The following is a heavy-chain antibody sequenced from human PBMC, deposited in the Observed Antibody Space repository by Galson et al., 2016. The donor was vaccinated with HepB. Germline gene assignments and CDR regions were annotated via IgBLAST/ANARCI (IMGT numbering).Heavy chain of an antibody. V-gene: IGHV3-53*01. CDR1: GFTVSTNS. Sequence: CATSGFTVSTNSMSWVRQAPGRGLEWVSLIHSGGTTYYADSVKGRFTISRDNSKNTLYLHMNSLRAEDTAVYYCARDAAYCGPTTCHSGWFDPWGQGTLVTVSS. D-gene: IGHD2-21*01. CDR3: ARDAAYCGPTTCHSGWFDP. CDR2: IHSGGTT. J-gene: IGHJ5*02.